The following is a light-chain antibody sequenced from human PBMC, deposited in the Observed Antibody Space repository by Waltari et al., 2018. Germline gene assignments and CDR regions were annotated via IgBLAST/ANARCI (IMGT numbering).Light chain of an antibody. J-gene: IGKJ1*01. V-gene: IGKV1-39*01. CDR1: QSISSY. Sequence: DIQMTQSPSSLSASVGDRVTITCRASQSISSYLNWYQQKPGKAPKLLIYAASSLQSGVPSRFSGSGSGTDFTLTISSLQPEDFATYYCQSWGTFGQGTKVEIK. CDR2: AAS. CDR3: QSWGT.